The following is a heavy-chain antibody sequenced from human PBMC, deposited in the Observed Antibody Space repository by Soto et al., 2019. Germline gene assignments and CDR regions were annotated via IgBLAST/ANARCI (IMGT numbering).Heavy chain of an antibody. CDR2: FYARGNA. D-gene: IGHD3-10*01. CDR3: ARAGNEYGVDV. CDR1: GGSISSYH. V-gene: IGHV4-4*07. J-gene: IGHJ6*02. Sequence: QVQLQKSGPGLVKPSETLSLTCTVSGGSISSYHWSWIRQSAGKGLEWIGRFYARGNAVYNPSLKSRLSMSADTSKNQVSLTLTSVTAADTGVYYCARAGNEYGVDVWGQGTTVTVSS.